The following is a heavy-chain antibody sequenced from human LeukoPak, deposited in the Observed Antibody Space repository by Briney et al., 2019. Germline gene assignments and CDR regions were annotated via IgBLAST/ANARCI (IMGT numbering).Heavy chain of an antibody. J-gene: IGHJ4*02. CDR2: IYSGGST. CDR3: TSYPRSTSPY. Sequence: GGSLRLSCAASGFTVSSNYMSWVRQAPGKGLEWVSVIYSGGSTYYADSVKGRFTISRDNSKNTLYLQMNSLRAEDTAVYYCTSYPRSTSPYWGQGTLVTVSS. D-gene: IGHD2-2*01. V-gene: IGHV3-53*01. CDR1: GFTVSSNY.